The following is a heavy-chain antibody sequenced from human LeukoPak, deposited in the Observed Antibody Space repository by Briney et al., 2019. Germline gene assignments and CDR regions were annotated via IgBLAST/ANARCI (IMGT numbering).Heavy chain of an antibody. CDR2: IGSSSAHT. J-gene: IGHJ3*01. CDR3: ARDDRFDGSGHYTAFDV. CDR1: GFSAFGLSSYA. V-gene: IGHV3-11*05. Sequence: GGSLRLSCVASGFSAFGLSSYAMNWIRQAPGKGPEWISFIGSSSAHTNYADSVKGRFTISRDNAKNSLFLQMNSLRDEDTAVYYCARDDRFDGSGHYTAFDVWGQGTMVTVSS. D-gene: IGHD3-22*01.